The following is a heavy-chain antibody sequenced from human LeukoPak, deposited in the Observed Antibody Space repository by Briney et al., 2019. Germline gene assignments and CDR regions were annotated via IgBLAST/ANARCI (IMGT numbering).Heavy chain of an antibody. Sequence: TLSLTCTVSDDSLIRGTYYWNWIRQYPGKGLEWVGYIHFTGSTDYSPSLKSRGTISVDKSKNHFSLSVNSVTAADTAVYYCARATTATTGFGYFDSWGQGALVTVSS. D-gene: IGHD4-17*01. V-gene: IGHV4-31*03. CDR1: DDSLIRGTYY. J-gene: IGHJ4*02. CDR3: ARATTATTGFGYFDS. CDR2: IHFTGST.